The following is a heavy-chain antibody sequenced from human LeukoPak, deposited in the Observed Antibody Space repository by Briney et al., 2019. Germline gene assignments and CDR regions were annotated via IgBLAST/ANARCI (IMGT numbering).Heavy chain of an antibody. J-gene: IGHJ6*02. V-gene: IGHV1-8*01. CDR2: MNPNGGNT. Sequence: ASVKVSCKASGYTFTSYDINWVRQAPGQGLEWMGWMNPNGGNTDYAQKFKGRVTMTRNPSKNTAYMELSSLRSEATAVYYCASCLSSRWYNPYYYSRMDVWGQGTTVTVSS. CDR3: ASCLSSRWYNPYYYSRMDV. D-gene: IGHD6-13*01. CDR1: GYTFTSYD.